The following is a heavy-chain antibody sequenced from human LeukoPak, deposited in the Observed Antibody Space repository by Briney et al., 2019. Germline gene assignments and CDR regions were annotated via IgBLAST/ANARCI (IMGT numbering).Heavy chain of an antibody. D-gene: IGHD2-2*01. CDR2: IIPIFGTA. V-gene: IGHV1-69*01. Sequence: SVKVSCKASGGTFSSYAISWVRQAPGQGLEWMGGIIPIFGTANYAQKFQGRVTITADESTSTAYMELSSLRSEDTAVYYCATGLVPAAESASYYYYMDVWGKGTTVTVSS. CDR3: ATGLVPAAESASYYYYMDV. CDR1: GGTFSSYA. J-gene: IGHJ6*03.